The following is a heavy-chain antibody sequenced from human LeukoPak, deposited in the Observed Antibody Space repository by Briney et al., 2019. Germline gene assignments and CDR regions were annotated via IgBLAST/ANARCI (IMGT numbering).Heavy chain of an antibody. J-gene: IGHJ4*02. CDR1: GFTFSSYA. CDR3: TTDRGDYGDYLRL. CDR2: ISGSGGST. D-gene: IGHD4-17*01. V-gene: IGHV3-23*01. Sequence: GGSLRLSCAASGFTFSSYAMSWVRQAPGKGLEWVSAISGSGGSTYYADSVKGRFTISRDNSKNTLYLQMNSLKTEDTAVYYCTTDRGDYGDYLRLWGQGTLVTVSS.